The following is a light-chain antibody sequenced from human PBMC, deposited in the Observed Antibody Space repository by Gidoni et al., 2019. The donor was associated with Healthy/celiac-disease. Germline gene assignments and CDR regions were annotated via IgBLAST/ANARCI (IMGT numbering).Light chain of an antibody. V-gene: IGKV1-27*01. CDR2: AAS. CDR1: QGISNY. CDR3: QQYSSAPLT. Sequence: DIQMTQSPSSLSASVGDRGTSTGRASQGISNYLAWYQQKPGQVPKLLIYAASTVHSGVPSRFSGSGSGTYFTLTISSLQPEDVATYYCQQYSSAPLTFGGGTQVEIK. J-gene: IGKJ4*01.